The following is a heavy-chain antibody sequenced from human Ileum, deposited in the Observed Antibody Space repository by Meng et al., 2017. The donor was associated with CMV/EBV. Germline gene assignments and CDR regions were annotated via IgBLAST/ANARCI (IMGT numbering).Heavy chain of an antibody. V-gene: IGHV1-2*02. CDR2: INPNSGDT. J-gene: IGHJ4*02. CDR1: GYTFSDYH. Sequence: ASVKVSCKASGYTFSDYHIHWVRQALGQGLEWMGWINPNSGDTTYAQKFQGRVTMTRDTSISTAYMDIYRMRSDDTAIYYCGRGYHDTVTGYYIGFVGYWGQGTLVTVSS. D-gene: IGHD3-9*01. CDR3: GRGYHDTVTGYYIGFVGY.